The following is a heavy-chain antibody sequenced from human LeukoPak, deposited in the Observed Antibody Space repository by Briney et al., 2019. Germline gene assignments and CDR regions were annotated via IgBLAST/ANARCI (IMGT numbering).Heavy chain of an antibody. D-gene: IGHD2-21*01. CDR3: AREDSVALLSH. J-gene: IGHJ4*02. Sequence: GGSLRLSCAASGFTFSSYWMSWVRQAPGKGLEWVANIKQDGADKYYVDSMKGRFTISRDNAKNSLYLQMDSLRAEDTAVYYCAREDSVALLSHWGQGTLVTVPS. CDR1: GFTFSSYW. V-gene: IGHV3-7*01. CDR2: IKQDGADK.